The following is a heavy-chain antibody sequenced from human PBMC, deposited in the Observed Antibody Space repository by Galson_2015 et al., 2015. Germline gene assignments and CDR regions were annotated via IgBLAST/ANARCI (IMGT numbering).Heavy chain of an antibody. CDR2: IGDSGGNT. CDR3: AKGGSYCSGGNCHGAFDP. Sequence: SLRLSCAVSGFTFSSYAMRWVRQAPGTGLEGVSSIGDSGGNTKYADSVKGRFTISRDNSKNTLYLQMNSLRGDDTAVYYCAKGGSYCSGGNCHGAFDPWAQGTLVTVSS. V-gene: IGHV3-23*01. J-gene: IGHJ5*02. CDR1: GFTFSSYA. D-gene: IGHD2-15*01.